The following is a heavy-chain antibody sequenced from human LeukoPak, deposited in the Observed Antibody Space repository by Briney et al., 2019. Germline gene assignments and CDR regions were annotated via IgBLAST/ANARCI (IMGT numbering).Heavy chain of an antibody. CDR3: ARGSKGYSSGWYLAP. J-gene: IGHJ5*02. CDR2: IYYSGST. Sequence: PSETLSLTCTVSGGSISSYYWSWIRQPPGKGLEWIGYIYYSGSTNYNPSLKSRVTMSVDTSKNQFSLKLSSVTAADTAVYYCARGSKGYSSGWYLAPWGQGTLVTVSS. D-gene: IGHD6-19*01. CDR1: GGSISSYY. V-gene: IGHV4-59*12.